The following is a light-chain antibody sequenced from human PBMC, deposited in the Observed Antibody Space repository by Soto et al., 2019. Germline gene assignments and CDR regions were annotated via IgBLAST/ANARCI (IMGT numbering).Light chain of an antibody. CDR2: EGD. CDR1: SSDVGSYNL. J-gene: IGLJ7*01. Sequence: QSALTQPASVSGSPGQSITISCTGTSSDVGSYNLVSWYQQHPGKAPKLIIYEGDKRPSGVPNRVSGSKSGNTASLTISGLQAEDEADYYCCSYAGSSVLIFGGGTQLTVL. CDR3: CSYAGSSVLI. V-gene: IGLV2-23*01.